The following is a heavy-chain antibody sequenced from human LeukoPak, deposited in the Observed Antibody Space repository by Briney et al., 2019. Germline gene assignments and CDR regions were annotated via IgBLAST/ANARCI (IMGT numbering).Heavy chain of an antibody. D-gene: IGHD3-10*01. CDR2: ISYDGSNK. CDR3: ARGTLYYYGSGSYPTAFDY. V-gene: IGHV3-30*03. CDR1: GFTFSSYG. J-gene: IGHJ4*02. Sequence: GGSLRLSCEASGFTFSSYGMHWVRQAPGKGLEWVAVISYDGSNKYYADSVKGRFTISRDNSKNTLYLQMNSLRAEDTAVYYCARGTLYYYGSGSYPTAFDYWGQGTLVTVSS.